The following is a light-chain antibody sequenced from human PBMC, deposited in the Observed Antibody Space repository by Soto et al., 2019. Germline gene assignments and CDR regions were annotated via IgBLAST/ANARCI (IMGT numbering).Light chain of an antibody. CDR1: QSVSSN. CDR2: GAS. J-gene: IGKJ1*01. V-gene: IGKV3-15*01. Sequence: MTQSPSTLSVSPGERATLSCRASQSVSSNLAWYQQKPGQAPRLLIYGASTRATGIPARFSGSGSGTEFTLTISSLQSEDFAVYYCQQYNNWPLTFGQGTKVEIK. CDR3: QQYNNWPLT.